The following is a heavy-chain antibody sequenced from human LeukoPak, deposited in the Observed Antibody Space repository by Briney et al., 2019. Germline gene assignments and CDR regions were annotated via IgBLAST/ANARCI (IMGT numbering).Heavy chain of an antibody. CDR2: IYHSGST. Sequence: SETLSLTCTVSGYSISSGYYWGWIRQPPGKGLEWIGSIYHSGSTYYNPSLKSRVTISVDTSKNQFSLKLSSVTAADTAVYYCARVRRGIAVANWGQGTLVTVSS. CDR1: GYSISSGYY. V-gene: IGHV4-38-2*02. J-gene: IGHJ4*02. CDR3: ARVRRGIAVAN. D-gene: IGHD6-19*01.